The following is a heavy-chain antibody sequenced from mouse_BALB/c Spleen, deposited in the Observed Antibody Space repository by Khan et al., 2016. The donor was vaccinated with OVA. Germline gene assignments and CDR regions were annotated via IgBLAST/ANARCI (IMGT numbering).Heavy chain of an antibody. CDR2: INTYTGAP. D-gene: IGHD2-10*01. CDR3: ARPPYFSYVLDN. Sequence: QIQLVQSGPEVKKPGETVKISCKASGHTFPTFGMNWVKQPPGKGLKWMGWINTYTGAPTYAVHFTGRFPFSLDTSASTSYLKINNLKNEDTATDFCARPPYFSYVLDNWGQGTSVTVSS. CDR1: GHTFPTFG. J-gene: IGHJ4*01. V-gene: IGHV9-3-1*01.